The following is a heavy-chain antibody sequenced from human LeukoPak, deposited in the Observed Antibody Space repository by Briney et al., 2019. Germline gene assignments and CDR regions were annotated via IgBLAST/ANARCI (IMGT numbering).Heavy chain of an antibody. J-gene: IGHJ4*02. D-gene: IGHD6-13*01. CDR1: GFTFSSYS. V-gene: IGHV4-59*01. Sequence: SGGSLRLSCSASGFTFSSYSMNWVRQAPGKGLEWVAFISYSGSPDYNPSLTSRVTISIDTSKNQFSLKLTSVTSADTAVYYCARGGASSRYFNSWGQGTLVTVSS. CDR2: ISYSGSP. CDR3: ARGGASSRYFNS.